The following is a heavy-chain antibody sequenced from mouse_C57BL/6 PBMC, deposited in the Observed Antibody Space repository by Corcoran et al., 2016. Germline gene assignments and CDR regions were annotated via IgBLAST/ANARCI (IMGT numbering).Heavy chain of an antibody. CDR1: GYTFTTSG. V-gene: IGHV9-3*01. J-gene: IGHJ3*01. CDR2: INTYSGVP. Sequence: QIQLVQSGPELKKPGETVQISCKASGYTFTTSGMSWVKQAPGKGLKWMGWINTYSGVPTYADDFKGRFAFSLATSASTAYLQINNLKNEDTATYFCARGGRSSWCAYWGQGTLVTVSA. CDR3: ARGGRSSWCAY.